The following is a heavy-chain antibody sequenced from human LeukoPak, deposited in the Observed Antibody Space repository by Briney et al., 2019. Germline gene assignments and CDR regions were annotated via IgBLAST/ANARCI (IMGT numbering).Heavy chain of an antibody. CDR2: IYHSGST. J-gene: IGHJ4*02. CDR1: GGSISSSNW. D-gene: IGHD3-10*01. Sequence: SETPSLTCAVSGGSISSSNWWSWVRQPPGKGLEWIGEIYHSGSTNYNPSLKSRVTISVDKSKNQFSLKLSSVTAADTAVYYCARDRGGSGSYLGYWGQGTLVTVFS. CDR3: ARDRGGSGSYLGY. V-gene: IGHV4-4*02.